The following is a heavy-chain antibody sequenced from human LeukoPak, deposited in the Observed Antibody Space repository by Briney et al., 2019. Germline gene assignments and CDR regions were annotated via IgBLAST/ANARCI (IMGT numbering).Heavy chain of an antibody. J-gene: IGHJ3*02. CDR3: ARAYHPKNDAFDI. CDR2: ISSSGSTI. CDR1: GFSFSNYG. Sequence: PGGSLRLSCAASGFSFSNYGMNWVRQAPGKGLEWVSYISSSGSTIYYADSVKGRFTISRDNSKNTLYLQMNSLRAEDTAVYYCARAYHPKNDAFDIWGQGTMVTVSS. V-gene: IGHV3-48*01.